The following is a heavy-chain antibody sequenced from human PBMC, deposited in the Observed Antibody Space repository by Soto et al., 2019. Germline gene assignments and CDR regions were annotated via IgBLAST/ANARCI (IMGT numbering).Heavy chain of an antibody. J-gene: IGHJ4*02. CDR2: IIPILGIA. CDR3: ARGGYCSGGSCYENDY. Sequence: SVKVSCKASGGPFSSYTISWVRQVPGQGLEWMGRIIPILGIANYAQKFQGRVTITADKSTSTAYMELSSLRSEDTAVYYCARGGYCSGGSCYENDYWGQGTLVTVSS. V-gene: IGHV1-69*02. CDR1: GGPFSSYT. D-gene: IGHD2-15*01.